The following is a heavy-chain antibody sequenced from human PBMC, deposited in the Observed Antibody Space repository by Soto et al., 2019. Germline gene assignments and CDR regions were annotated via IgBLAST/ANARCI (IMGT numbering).Heavy chain of an antibody. V-gene: IGHV3-30*18. CDR1: GFTFSIYG. J-gene: IGHJ4*02. D-gene: IGHD6-13*01. CDR2: ISYDGSNK. CDR3: ANERSSSWYYFHY. Sequence: GGSLRLSCAASGFTFSIYGMHWVRQAPGKGLEWVAVISYDGSNKYYEDSVKGQFTISRENSKNTLYLQMKRLRAEDTAVYYCANERSSSWYYFHYWGQGTLVTVSS.